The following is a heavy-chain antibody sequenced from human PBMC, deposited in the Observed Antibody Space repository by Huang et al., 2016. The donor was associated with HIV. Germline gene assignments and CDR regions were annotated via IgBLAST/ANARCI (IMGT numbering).Heavy chain of an antibody. CDR1: GFTFSNAW. V-gene: IGHV3-15*01. CDR3: TTESESSGWTMDHDAFDI. CDR2: IKSKTDGGTT. J-gene: IGHJ3*02. Sequence: EVQLVESGGGLVKPGGSLRLSCAASGFTFSNAWMSWVRKAPGKGLGWVGRIKSKTDGGTTDYAAPVKGRFTISRDDSKNTLYLQMNSLKTEDTAVYYCTTESESSGWTMDHDAFDIWGQGTMVTVSS. D-gene: IGHD6-19*01.